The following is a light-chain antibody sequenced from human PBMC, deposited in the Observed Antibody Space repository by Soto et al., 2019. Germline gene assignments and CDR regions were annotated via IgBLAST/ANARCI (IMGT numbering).Light chain of an antibody. J-gene: IGKJ4*01. Sequence: EIVLTQSPGTLSLSPGERATLSCRASQSVSSSYLAWYQQKPGQAPRLLIYGASSRATGIPDRFSGSGSGTDFTLTISRLEPEDFAVYYCQQYGSSLLLTFGGGTKV. CDR1: QSVSSSY. CDR2: GAS. CDR3: QQYGSSLLLT. V-gene: IGKV3-20*01.